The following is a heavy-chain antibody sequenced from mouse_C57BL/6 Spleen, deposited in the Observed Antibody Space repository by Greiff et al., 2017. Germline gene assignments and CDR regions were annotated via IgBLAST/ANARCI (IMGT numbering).Heavy chain of an antibody. Sequence: LQESGAELVRPGTSVKVSCKASGYAFTNYLIEWVKQRPGQGLEWIGVINPGSGGTNYNEKFKGKATLTADKSSSTAYMQLSSLTSEDSAVYFCARYGFAYWGQGTLVTVSA. CDR1: GYAFTNYL. CDR3: ARYGFAY. V-gene: IGHV1-54*01. D-gene: IGHD1-2*01. CDR2: INPGSGGT. J-gene: IGHJ3*01.